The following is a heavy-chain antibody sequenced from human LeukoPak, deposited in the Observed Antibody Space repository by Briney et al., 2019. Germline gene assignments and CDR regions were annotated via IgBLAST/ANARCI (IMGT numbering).Heavy chain of an antibody. Sequence: SVKVSCKASGGTFSSYAISWVRQAPGQGLEWMGGIIPIFGPANCAQQLHRRVTITPDESTSTAHMGRSILRSEDTAVYYSASGYCIRTSCPHDFWGQGTLVTVSS. CDR3: ASGYCIRTSCPHDF. D-gene: IGHD2-2*01. V-gene: IGHV1-69*01. CDR1: GGTFSSYA. J-gene: IGHJ4*02. CDR2: IIPIFGPA.